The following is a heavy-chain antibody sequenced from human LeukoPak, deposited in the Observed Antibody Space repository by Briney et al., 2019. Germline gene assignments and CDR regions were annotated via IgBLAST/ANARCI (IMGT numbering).Heavy chain of an antibody. J-gene: IGHJ4*02. D-gene: IGHD3-10*01. Sequence: PGGSLRLSCAASGFAFSSYSMHWVRQAPGKGLEWVSSMTSVTYIYYAASVKGRFTISRDNAKNSLYLQMNNLRVEDTAGYYCASADYYGSGSHYTFRGLDYWGQGTLVTVSS. V-gene: IGHV3-21*01. CDR3: ASADYYGSGSHYTFRGLDY. CDR1: GFAFSSYS. CDR2: MTSVTYI.